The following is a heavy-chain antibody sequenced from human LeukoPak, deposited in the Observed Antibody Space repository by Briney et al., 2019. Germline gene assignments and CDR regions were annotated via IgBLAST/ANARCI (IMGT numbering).Heavy chain of an antibody. D-gene: IGHD6-19*01. J-gene: IGHJ5*02. V-gene: IGHV1-18*01. CDR3: AEGIAVAPNH. CDR2: ISAYNGNT. Sequence: ASVKVSCKASGYTFYSYGISWVRQAPGQGLEWMGWISAYNGNTNYAQKFQDRVTVTTDTSTSTAYMELRSLRSDDTAVYYCAEGIAVAPNHWGQGTLVTVSS. CDR1: GYTFYSYG.